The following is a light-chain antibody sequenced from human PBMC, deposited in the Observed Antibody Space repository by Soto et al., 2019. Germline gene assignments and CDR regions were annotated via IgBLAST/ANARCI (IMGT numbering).Light chain of an antibody. J-gene: IGLJ1*01. Sequence: QSVLTQPPSVSGAPGQRVTISCTGSSSNIGAGYNVHWYQQLPGTAPKILIYGNSNRPSGVPDRFSGSKSGTSASLAITGLQAEDDADYYCQSYDSSLSGRYVFGTGTKLTVL. CDR3: QSYDSSLSGRYV. CDR2: GNS. CDR1: SSNIGAGYN. V-gene: IGLV1-40*01.